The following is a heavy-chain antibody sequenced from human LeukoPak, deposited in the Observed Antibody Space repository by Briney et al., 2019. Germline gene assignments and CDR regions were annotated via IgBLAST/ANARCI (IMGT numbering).Heavy chain of an antibody. CDR3: ARGGSGGVVVIATITFDY. Sequence: SETLSLTCAVYGGSFSGYYWSWIRQPPGKGLEWIGEINHSGSTNYNPSLKSRVTISVDTSKNQFSLKLSSVTAADTAVYYCARGGSGGVVVIATITFDYWGQGTLVTVSS. CDR1: GGSFSGYY. J-gene: IGHJ4*02. V-gene: IGHV4-34*01. CDR2: INHSGST. D-gene: IGHD2-21*01.